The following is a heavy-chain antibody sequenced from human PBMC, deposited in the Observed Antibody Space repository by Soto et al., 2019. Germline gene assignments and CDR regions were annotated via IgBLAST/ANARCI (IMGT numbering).Heavy chain of an antibody. CDR1: GFSLSTSGVG. CDR3: AHYVLLWFGDRAFDI. J-gene: IGHJ3*02. V-gene: IGHV2-5*02. D-gene: IGHD3-10*01. CDR2: IYWDDDK. Sequence: QITLKESGPTLVKPTQTLTLTCTFSGFSLSTSGVGVGWIRQPPGKALEWLALIYWDDDKRYSPSLKSRLTLTKDTSKNQVVLTLTNMDPVDTATYSCAHYVLLWFGDRAFDIWGQGTMVTVSS.